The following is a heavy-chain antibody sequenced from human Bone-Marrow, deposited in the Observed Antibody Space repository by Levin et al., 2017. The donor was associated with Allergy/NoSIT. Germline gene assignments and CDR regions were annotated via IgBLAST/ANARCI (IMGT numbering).Heavy chain of an antibody. V-gene: IGHV3-30*03. J-gene: IGHJ4*02. D-gene: IGHD2-15*01. Sequence: PGESLKISCAASGFTFSSYGMHWVRQAPGKGLEWVAVISYDGSNKYYADSVKGRFTISRDNSKNTLYLQMNSLRAEDTAVYYCATSPCSGGSCYPPGQDYWGQGTLVTVSS. CDR1: GFTFSSYG. CDR3: ATSPCSGGSCYPPGQDY. CDR2: ISYDGSNK.